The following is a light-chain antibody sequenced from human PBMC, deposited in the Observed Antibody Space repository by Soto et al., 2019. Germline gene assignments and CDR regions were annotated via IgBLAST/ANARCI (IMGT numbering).Light chain of an antibody. CDR1: SSNIGNNY. V-gene: IGLV1-51*01. J-gene: IGLJ2*01. CDR3: GTWDSSLSAEV. Sequence: QSVLTQPPSVSAAPGQKVTISCSGSSSNIGNNYVSWYQQLPGTAPKLLIYDNNKRPSGIPDRFSGSKSGTSATLGITGLQTGDEAVYYCGTWDSSLSAEVFGGGTKLTVL. CDR2: DNN.